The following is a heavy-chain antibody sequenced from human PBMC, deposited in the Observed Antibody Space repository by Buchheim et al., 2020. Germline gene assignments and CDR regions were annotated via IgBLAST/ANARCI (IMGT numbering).Heavy chain of an antibody. D-gene: IGHD4/OR15-4a*01. CDR3: AKGTGAHAARYFDY. V-gene: IGHV3-23*01. J-gene: IGHJ4*02. CDR2: ISGSGDAT. Sequence: EVQLLESGGGLIQPGGSLRLSCAASGFTFSSYDMTWVRQTPGRGLEWVSLISGSGDATYHADSVKGRFTISRDNYKNKLYLHMSSLRAEDTAVYYCAKGTGAHAARYFDYWGQGTL. CDR1: GFTFSSYD.